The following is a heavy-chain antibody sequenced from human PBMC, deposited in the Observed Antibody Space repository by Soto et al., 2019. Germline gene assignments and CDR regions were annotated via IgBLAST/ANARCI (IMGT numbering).Heavy chain of an antibody. CDR1: AFTLRSHR. Sequence: EVQLVESGGGLVQPGGSLRVSCAASAFTLRSHRIHWVRHVPGKGLEWVSRIDTDGGGTSYADSEKGRFTISTDNAKNTVNLQMNGLRGDDTAVYYCATVFDLWGQGTLVTVSS. J-gene: IGHJ5*02. CDR3: ATVFDL. CDR2: IDTDGGGT. V-gene: IGHV3-74*01.